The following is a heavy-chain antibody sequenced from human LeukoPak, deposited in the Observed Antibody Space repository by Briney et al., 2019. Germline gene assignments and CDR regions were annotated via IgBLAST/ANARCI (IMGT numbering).Heavy chain of an antibody. CDR1: GYTFTGYY. V-gene: IGHV1-2*02. D-gene: IGHD3-10*01. Sequence: ASVKVSCKASGYTFTGYYMHWVRQAPGQGLEWMGWINPNSGGTNYAQKFQGRVTMTRDTSISTAYMELSRLRSDDTAVYYCARTTWARYGSGSYYTHYYFDYWGQGTLVTVSS. J-gene: IGHJ4*02. CDR2: INPNSGGT. CDR3: ARTTWARYGSGSYYTHYYFDY.